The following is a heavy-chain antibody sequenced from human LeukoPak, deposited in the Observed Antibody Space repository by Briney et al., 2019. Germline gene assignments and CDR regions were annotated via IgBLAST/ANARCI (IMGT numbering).Heavy chain of an antibody. V-gene: IGHV3-23*01. CDR1: GFTFSSYG. Sequence: PGGSLRLSCAASGFTFSSYGMSWVRQAPGKGLEWVSAISGSGGSTYYADSVKGRFTISRDNSKNTLYLQMNSLRAEDTAVYYCAKEGYYYGSGSYSDLGPYFDYWGQGTLVTVSS. CDR3: AKEGYYYGSGSYSDLGPYFDY. J-gene: IGHJ4*02. D-gene: IGHD3-10*01. CDR2: ISGSGGST.